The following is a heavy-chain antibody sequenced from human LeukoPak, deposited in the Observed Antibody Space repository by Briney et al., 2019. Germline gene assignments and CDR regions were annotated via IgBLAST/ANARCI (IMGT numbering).Heavy chain of an antibody. CDR3: AREKSSGSYDAFDI. J-gene: IGHJ3*02. V-gene: IGHV4-59*02. CDR1: GGSVSSYY. Sequence: SETLSLTCTVSGGSVSSYYWSWIRQPPGKGQEWIGYIYYSGSTNYNPSLKSRVTISVDTSKNQFSLKLSSVTAADTAVYYCAREKSSGSYDAFDIWGQGTMVTVSS. CDR2: IYYSGST. D-gene: IGHD1-26*01.